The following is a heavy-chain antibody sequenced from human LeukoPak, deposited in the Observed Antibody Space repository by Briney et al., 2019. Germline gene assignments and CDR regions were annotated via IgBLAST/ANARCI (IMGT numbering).Heavy chain of an antibody. J-gene: IGHJ3*02. V-gene: IGHV4-59*01. CDR2: IYYSGST. CDR3: AGLAVAGTNAFDI. CDR1: GGSISSYY. D-gene: IGHD6-19*01. Sequence: SETLSLTCTVSGGSISSYYWSWIRQPPGKGLEWIGYIYYSGSTNYNPSLKSRVTISVDTSKNQFSLKVSSVTAADTAVYYCAGLAVAGTNAFDIWGQGTMVTVSS.